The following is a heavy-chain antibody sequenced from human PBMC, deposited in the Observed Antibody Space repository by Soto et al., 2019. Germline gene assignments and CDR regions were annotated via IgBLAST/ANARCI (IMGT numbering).Heavy chain of an antibody. CDR2: INVYNGNT. CDR1: GYTLTSYG. Sequence: ASVKVSCKASGYTLTSYGISWVRQAPGQGLEWMGWINVYNGNTNYAEKFQGRVTMTTDTSTNTAYIELRSLRSDDTAVNNYAGGGGIHYLVGDAFHIWGQGKMVTVSS. CDR3: AGGGGIHYLVGDAFHI. D-gene: IGHD1-26*01. J-gene: IGHJ3*02. V-gene: IGHV1-18*01.